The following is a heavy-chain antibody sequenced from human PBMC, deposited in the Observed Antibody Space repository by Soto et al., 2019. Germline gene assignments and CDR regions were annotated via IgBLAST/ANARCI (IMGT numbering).Heavy chain of an antibody. Sequence: QVQLQESGPGLMKPSGTLSLTCAVSGGSISTNWWSWVRQPPGKGLGWIGETYHSGSTNYNPSLKNRVTMSVDKSQNHLSLNLNSVTAADTAGYYCARHIAVSGTRGFDFWGQGTLVTVSS. D-gene: IGHD6-19*01. CDR2: TYHSGST. J-gene: IGHJ4*02. V-gene: IGHV4-4*02. CDR3: ARHIAVSGTRGFDF. CDR1: GGSISTNW.